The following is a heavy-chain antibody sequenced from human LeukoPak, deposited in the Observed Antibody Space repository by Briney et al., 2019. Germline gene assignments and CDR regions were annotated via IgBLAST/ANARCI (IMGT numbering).Heavy chain of an antibody. V-gene: IGHV3-21*01. CDR3: ARTATDTGEFDY. CDR2: ISSSSSSI. D-gene: IGHD6-13*01. J-gene: IGHJ4*02. CDR1: GFTFSSYS. Sequence: PGGSLRLSCAASGFTFSSYSMNWVRQAPGKGLECVSSISSSSSSIYYADSVKGRFTISRDDTKNSLYLQMNSLRAEDTAVYYCARTATDTGEFDYWGQGTLVTVSS.